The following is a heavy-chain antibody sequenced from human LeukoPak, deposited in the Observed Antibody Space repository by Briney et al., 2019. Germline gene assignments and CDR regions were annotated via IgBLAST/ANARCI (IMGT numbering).Heavy chain of an antibody. V-gene: IGHV3-33*01. CDR3: VRELPPVVQYYFDY. J-gene: IGHJ4*02. CDR1: GFTFSDYG. D-gene: IGHD3-22*01. CDR2: IWYDESNK. Sequence: GGSLRLSCAASGFTFSDYGMHWVRQAPGKGLEWVAVIWYDESNKYYEDSVKGRFTISRDNSRNTLYLQMNSLRAEDTAVYYCVRELPPVVQYYFDYWGPGTLVTVSS.